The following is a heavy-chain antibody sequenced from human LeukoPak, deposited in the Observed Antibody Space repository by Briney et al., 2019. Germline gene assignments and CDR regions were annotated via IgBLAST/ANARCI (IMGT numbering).Heavy chain of an antibody. CDR3: AKGGLKGTNYFDY. CDR2: IRYDGVNK. Sequence: PGGSLRLSCAASGITFGDYAMHWVRQAPGKGLEWLAYIRYDGVNKYYAESVKGRFVISRDNSKNTLSLQMNSLTDEDTAVYYCAKGGLKGTNYFDYWGQGTLVTVSS. D-gene: IGHD3-10*01. V-gene: IGHV3-30*02. CDR1: GITFGDYA. J-gene: IGHJ4*02.